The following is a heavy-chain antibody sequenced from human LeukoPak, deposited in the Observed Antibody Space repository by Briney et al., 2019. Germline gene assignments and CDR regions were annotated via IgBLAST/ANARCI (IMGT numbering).Heavy chain of an antibody. CDR1: GFTFSSYP. J-gene: IGHJ5*02. D-gene: IGHD5-18*01. CDR2: ISYDGSNK. V-gene: IGHV3-30*04. Sequence: GGSLRLSCSASGFTFSSYPMHWVRQAPGKGLEWVAVISYDGSNKYYADSVKGRFTISRDNSKNTLSLQMESLRPDDTAVYYCARKGGYWYGSWGQGTLVTVSS. CDR3: ARKGGYWYGS.